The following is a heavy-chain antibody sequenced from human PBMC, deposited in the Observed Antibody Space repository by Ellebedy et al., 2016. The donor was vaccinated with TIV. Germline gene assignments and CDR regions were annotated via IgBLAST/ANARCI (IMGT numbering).Heavy chain of an antibody. V-gene: IGHV4-59*08. D-gene: IGHD3-22*01. Sequence: MPSETLSLTCTVSGCSISTYYWSWIRQPPGKGLEWIGFIFYSGSTNYNPSLESRVTISVDTSKNQFSLKLSSVTAADTAVYYCATDPTYYYDSSGYYYRSPWGQGTLVTVSS. CDR1: GCSISTYY. J-gene: IGHJ4*02. CDR2: IFYSGST. CDR3: ATDPTYYYDSSGYYYRSP.